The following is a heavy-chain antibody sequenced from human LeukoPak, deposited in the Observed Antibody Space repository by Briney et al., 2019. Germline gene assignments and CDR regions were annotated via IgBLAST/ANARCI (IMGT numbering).Heavy chain of an antibody. V-gene: IGHV1-18*01. Sequence: ASVKVSCKASGYTFTNYGISWVRQAPGQGLEWMGWISAYNGNTNYVQNFQGRVTMTTDTSTSTAYMELRSLRSDDTAVYYCTRDRGELPHSHFDYWGQGTLVTVSS. J-gene: IGHJ4*02. CDR1: GYTFTNYG. CDR2: ISAYNGNT. D-gene: IGHD1-26*01. CDR3: TRDRGELPHSHFDY.